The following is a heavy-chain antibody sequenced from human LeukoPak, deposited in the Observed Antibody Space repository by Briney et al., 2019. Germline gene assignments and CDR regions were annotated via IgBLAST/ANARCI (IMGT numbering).Heavy chain of an antibody. Sequence: GGSLRLSCAASGFTFSSYSMNWVRQAPGKGLEWVSSISSSSSYIYYADSVKGRFTISRDNAKNSLYLQMNSLRAEDTAVYYCARDGGDYVWGSYNDYWGQGTLVTVSP. CDR3: ARDGGDYVWGSYNDY. CDR1: GFTFSSYS. V-gene: IGHV3-21*01. D-gene: IGHD3-16*01. CDR2: ISSSSSYI. J-gene: IGHJ4*02.